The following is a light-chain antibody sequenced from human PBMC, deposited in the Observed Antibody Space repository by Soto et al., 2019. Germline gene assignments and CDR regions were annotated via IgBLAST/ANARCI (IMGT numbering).Light chain of an antibody. CDR1: QSVDTN. CDR3: QQRRKWPPLT. Sequence: EVVLTQSPATLSVSPGETATLSCRASQSVDTNLAWYQHKPGQAPRLLIFDASTRATGIPARFSGIGSGTQFTLTINSLESEDFAVYYCQQRRKWPPLTFGGGTKVEI. V-gene: IGKV3-11*01. CDR2: DAS. J-gene: IGKJ4*01.